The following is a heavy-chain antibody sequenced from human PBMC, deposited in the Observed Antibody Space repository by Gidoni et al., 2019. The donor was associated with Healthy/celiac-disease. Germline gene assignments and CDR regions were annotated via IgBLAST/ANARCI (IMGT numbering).Heavy chain of an antibody. Sequence: EVQLVESGGGLVQPGGSLRLSCAASGFTFSSYEMNWVSQAPGKGLEWVSYISSSGSTIYDADSVKGRFTISRDNAKNSLYLQMNSLRAEDTAVYYCARELPTYYGDEDPFDIWGQGTMVTVSS. D-gene: IGHD4-17*01. CDR1: GFTFSSYE. CDR3: ARELPTYYGDEDPFDI. CDR2: ISSSGSTI. J-gene: IGHJ3*02. V-gene: IGHV3-48*03.